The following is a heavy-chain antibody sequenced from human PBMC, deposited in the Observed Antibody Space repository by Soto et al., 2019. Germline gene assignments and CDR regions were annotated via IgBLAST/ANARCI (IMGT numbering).Heavy chain of an antibody. D-gene: IGHD1-7*01. J-gene: IGHJ4*02. Sequence: SVKVSCKASGGTFSSYGIFWVRQAPGQGLEWMGGTVPWFGTTNFAQRFQGRVTITADTSTTTAYMELSGLTSEDTAVYYCARENSRKFDYWRQGTLVTVSS. V-gene: IGHV1-69*06. CDR1: GGTFSSYG. CDR3: ARENSRKFDY. CDR2: TVPWFGTT.